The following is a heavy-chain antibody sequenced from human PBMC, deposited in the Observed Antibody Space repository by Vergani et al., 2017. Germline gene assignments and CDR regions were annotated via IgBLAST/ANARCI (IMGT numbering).Heavy chain of an antibody. CDR3: ARGDYDILTGYRY. CDR1: GYTFSNYY. V-gene: IGHV1-46*03. CDR2: INPSGGHT. D-gene: IGHD3-9*01. J-gene: IGHJ4*02. Sequence: QVQVVQSGAEVKKSGASVKVSCKTSGYTFSNYYMHWVRQAPGQGLEWMGIINPSGGHTNYAQKFQGRVTMTRDTSTSTVYMELSSLRSEDTAIYYCARGDYDILTGYRYWGQGTLVTVS.